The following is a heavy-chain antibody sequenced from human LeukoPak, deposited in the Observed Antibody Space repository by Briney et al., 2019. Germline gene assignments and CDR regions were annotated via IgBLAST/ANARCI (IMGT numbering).Heavy chain of an antibody. Sequence: PSETLSLTCTVSGGSITSSGHYWGWIRQPPGKGLEWIGCIYDNGSTYYNPSLKRRLTISVDISKNQFSLRMSYVSAADTAVYYCATDNPKVRGYGASGFDIWGPGPRVTVSS. V-gene: IGHV4-39*07. CDR1: GGSITSSGHY. CDR3: ATDNPKVRGYGASGFDI. CDR2: IYDNGST. D-gene: IGHD3-22*01. J-gene: IGHJ3*02.